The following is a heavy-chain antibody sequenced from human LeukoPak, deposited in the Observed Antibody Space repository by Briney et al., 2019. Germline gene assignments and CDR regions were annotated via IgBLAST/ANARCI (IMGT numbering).Heavy chain of an antibody. V-gene: IGHV4-39*01. CDR3: ASIPGYSSGGYYYYYMDV. J-gene: IGHJ6*03. CDR2: IYYSGST. Sequence: SETLSLTCTVSGGSISSSSYYGGWIRQPPGKGLEWIGSIYYSGSTYYNPSLKSRVTISVDTSKNQFSLKLSSVTAADTAVYYCASIPGYSSGGYYYYYMDVWGKGTTVTVSS. CDR1: GGSISSSSYY. D-gene: IGHD6-19*01.